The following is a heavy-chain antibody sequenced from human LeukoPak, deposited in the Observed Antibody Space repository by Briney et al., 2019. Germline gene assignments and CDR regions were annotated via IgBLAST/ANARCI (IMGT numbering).Heavy chain of an antibody. CDR3: ARDETSGIVGAHDY. CDR1: GYTFTGYY. J-gene: IGHJ4*02. D-gene: IGHD1-26*01. CDR2: INPNSGGT. Sequence: GASVKVSCKACGYTFTGYYMHWVRQAPGQGLEWMGWINPNSGGTNYAQKFQGRVTKTRDTSISTAYMELSRLRSDDTAVYYCARDETSGIVGAHDYWGQGTLVTVSS. V-gene: IGHV1-2*02.